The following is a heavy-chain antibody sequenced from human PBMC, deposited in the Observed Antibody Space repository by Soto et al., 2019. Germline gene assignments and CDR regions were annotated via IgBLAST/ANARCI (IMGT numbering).Heavy chain of an antibody. Sequence: GGSLRLSCVASGITFYSFSVNWVRQAPGKGLEWVSSISNSGTKKNYADSVKGRFTISRDTANNPVFLQMNNLRGEDTAVYYCARDEGYGMDVWGQGTTVTVYS. V-gene: IGHV3-21*01. CDR3: ARDEGYGMDV. CDR1: GITFYSFS. J-gene: IGHJ6*02. CDR2: ISNSGTKK.